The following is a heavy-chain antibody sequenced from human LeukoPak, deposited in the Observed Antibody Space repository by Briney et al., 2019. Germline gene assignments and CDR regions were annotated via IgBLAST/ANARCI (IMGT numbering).Heavy chain of an antibody. D-gene: IGHD3-22*01. Sequence: GRSLRLSCAASGFTFSSYGMHWVRQAPGKGLEWVAVIWYDGSNKYYAGSVKGRFTISRDNSKNTLYLQMNSLRAEDTAVYYCARRGYYYDSSGYEYYFDYWGQGTLVTVSS. V-gene: IGHV3-30*19. CDR3: ARRGYYYDSSGYEYYFDY. CDR1: GFTFSSYG. CDR2: IWYDGSNK. J-gene: IGHJ4*02.